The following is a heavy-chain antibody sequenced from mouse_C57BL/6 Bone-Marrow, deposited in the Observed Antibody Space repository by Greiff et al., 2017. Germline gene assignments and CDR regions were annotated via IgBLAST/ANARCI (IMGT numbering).Heavy chain of an antibody. J-gene: IGHJ2*01. CDR3: ARGLYDYECYFDY. CDR2: IDPNSGGT. Sequence: QVQLQQPGAELVKPGASVKLSCKASGYTFTSYWMHWVKQRPGRGLEWIGRIDPNSGGTKYNEKFKSKATLTVDKHSSTAYIQLSSLTSEDCAVYYWARGLYDYECYFDYWGQGTTLTVSS. D-gene: IGHD2-4*01. CDR1: GYTFTSYW. V-gene: IGHV1-72*01.